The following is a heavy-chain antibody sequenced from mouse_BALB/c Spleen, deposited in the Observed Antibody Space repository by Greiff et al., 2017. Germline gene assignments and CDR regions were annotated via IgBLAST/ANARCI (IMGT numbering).Heavy chain of an antibody. CDR2: IDPANGNT. D-gene: IGHD6-1*01. CDR1: GFNIKDTY. V-gene: IGHV14-3*02. Sequence: DVHLVESGAELVKPGASVKLSCTASGFNIKDTYMHWVKQRPEQGLEWIGRIDPANGNTKYDPKFQGKATITADTSSNTAYLQLSSLTSEDTAVYYCAADSPFAYWGQGTLVTVSA. J-gene: IGHJ3*01. CDR3: AADSPFAY.